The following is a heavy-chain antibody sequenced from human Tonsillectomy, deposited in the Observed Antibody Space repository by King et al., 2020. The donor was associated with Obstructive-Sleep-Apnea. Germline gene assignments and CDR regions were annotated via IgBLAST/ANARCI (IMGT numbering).Heavy chain of an antibody. CDR3: ARELDGPRYSSGWGGGYYYYYGMDV. J-gene: IGHJ6*02. CDR2: ISSSRSYI. V-gene: IGHV3-21*01. D-gene: IGHD6-19*01. Sequence: VQLVESGGGLVKPGGSLRLSCAASGFTFSSYSMNWVRQAPGKGLEWVSSISSSRSYIYYVDSVKGRFTISRDNAKNSLSLQMNSLRAEDTAVYYCARELDGPRYSSGWGGGYYYYYGMDVWGQGTTVTVSS. CDR1: GFTFSSYS.